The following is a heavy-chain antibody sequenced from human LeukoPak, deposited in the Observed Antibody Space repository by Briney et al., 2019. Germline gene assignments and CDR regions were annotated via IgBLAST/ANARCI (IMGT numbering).Heavy chain of an antibody. D-gene: IGHD6-13*01. J-gene: IGHJ5*02. CDR2: IWYDASNN. V-gene: IGHV3-33*01. CDR1: GFTFSSFG. Sequence: PGGSLRLSCAASGFTFSSFGMHWVRQAPGKGLEWVAVIWYDASNNYYADSVKGRFTISRDNSKNTLFLQMNSLRDDDTAVYYCVRGVGVSRFNYFDPWGQGTLVIVSS. CDR3: VRGVGVSRFNYFDP.